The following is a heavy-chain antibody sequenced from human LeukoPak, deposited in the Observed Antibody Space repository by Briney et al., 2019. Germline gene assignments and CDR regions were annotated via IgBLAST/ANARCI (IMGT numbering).Heavy chain of an antibody. CDR3: ARDWQLAGFDY. CDR1: GFTFSSYW. V-gene: IGHV3-7*01. Sequence: GGSLRLSCAASGFTFSSYWISWVRQAPGKGLEWVANIKQDGSEKYYVDSVKGRFTISRDNAKNSLYLQMNSLRAEDTAVYYCARDWQLAGFDYWGQGTLVTVSS. J-gene: IGHJ4*02. D-gene: IGHD6-6*01. CDR2: IKQDGSEK.